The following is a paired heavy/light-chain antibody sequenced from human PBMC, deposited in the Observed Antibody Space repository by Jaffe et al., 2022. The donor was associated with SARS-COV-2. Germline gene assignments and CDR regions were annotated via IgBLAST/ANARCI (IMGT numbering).Heavy chain of an antibody. V-gene: IGHV4-59*08. CDR2: IYYSGST. J-gene: IGHJ6*02. D-gene: IGHD3-10*01. CDR3: ARHSYYYGSGSYRRYYGMDV. Sequence: QVQLQESGPGLVKPSETLSLTCTVSGGSISSYYWSWIRQPPGKGLEWIGYIYYSGSTNYNPSLKSRVTISVDTSKNQFSLKLSSVTAADTAVYYCARHSYYYGSGSYRRYYGMDVWGQGTTVTVSS. CDR1: GGSISSYY.
Light chain of an antibody. CDR1: SSNIGAGYD. CDR3: QSYDSSLSGYYVV. J-gene: IGLJ2*01. V-gene: IGLV1-40*01. Sequence: QSVLTQPPSVSGAPGQRVTISCTGSSSNIGAGYDVHWYQQLPGTAPKLLIYGNSNRPSGVPDRFSGSKSGTSASLAITGLQAEDEADYYCQSYDSSLSGYYVVFGGGTKLTVL. CDR2: GNS.